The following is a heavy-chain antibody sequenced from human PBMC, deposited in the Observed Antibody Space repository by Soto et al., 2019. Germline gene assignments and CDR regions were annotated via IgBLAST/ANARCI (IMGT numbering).Heavy chain of an antibody. Sequence: EMQLLESGGASVQPGGSLRLSCAASGFSFGTFVMTWFRQAPGGGLEWVASITDSGYTASYAETVEGRFTVSRDNSKNNLHLQMNDLRAEDTATYYCAKNGQWLATPPEAWGQGTLVTVSS. CDR3: AKNGQWLATPPEA. CDR2: ITDSGYTA. CDR1: GFSFGTFV. V-gene: IGHV3-23*01. J-gene: IGHJ4*02. D-gene: IGHD6-19*01.